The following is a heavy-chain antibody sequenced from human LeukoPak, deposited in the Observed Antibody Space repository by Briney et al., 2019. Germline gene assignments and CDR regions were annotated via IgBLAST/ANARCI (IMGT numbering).Heavy chain of an antibody. CDR3: ARDHSHLAFDH. CDR1: GFTFSDYY. D-gene: IGHD3-16*01. Sequence: PGGSLRLSCGASGFTFSDYYMSWIRQAPGKGREWVSYISSSGSTIYYADSVKGRFTISRDNAKNSLYLQMNSLRAEDTAVYYCARDHSHLAFDHWGQGTLVTVSS. J-gene: IGHJ4*02. V-gene: IGHV3-11*04. CDR2: ISSSGSTI.